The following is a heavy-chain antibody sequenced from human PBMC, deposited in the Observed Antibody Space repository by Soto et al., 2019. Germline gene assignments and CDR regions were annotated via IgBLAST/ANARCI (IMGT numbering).Heavy chain of an antibody. CDR3: ARGLDIVVVVAARHFDY. CDR1: GGSFSGYY. CDR2: INHSGST. D-gene: IGHD2-15*01. J-gene: IGHJ4*02. Sequence: SETLSLTCAVYGGSFSGYYWSWIRQPPGKGLEWIGEINHSGSTNYNPSLKSRVTISVDTSKNQFSLKLSSVTAADTAVYYCARGLDIVVVVAARHFDYWGQGTLVTVSS. V-gene: IGHV4-34*01.